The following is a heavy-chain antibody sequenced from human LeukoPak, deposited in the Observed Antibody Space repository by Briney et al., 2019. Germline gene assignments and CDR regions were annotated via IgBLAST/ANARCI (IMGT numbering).Heavy chain of an antibody. CDR1: GFTFSSYA. CDR2: ISSSSSYI. V-gene: IGHV3-21*01. CDR3: SRASRANQNFDY. J-gene: IGHJ4*02. Sequence: PGGSLRLSCAASGFTFSSYAMNWVRQAPGKGLEWVSSISSSSSYIYYADSVKGRFTISRDNAKNSLYLQMNSLIAEDTAVYYCSRASRANQNFDYGGQGTRVTVSS.